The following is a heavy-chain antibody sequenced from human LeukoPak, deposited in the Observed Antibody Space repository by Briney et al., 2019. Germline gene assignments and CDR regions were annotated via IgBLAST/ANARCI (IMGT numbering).Heavy chain of an antibody. CDR3: TGHWNWVRDDY. D-gene: IGHD1-7*01. CDR1: GFTFGDYA. Sequence: GGSLRLSCTASGFTFGDYAMSWVRQAPGKGLEWIGFIRTKAYGGTTEYAASVKGRFTISRDDSKSIAYLQMNSLKPEDTAVYYCTGHWNWVRDDYWGQGTLVTVSS. J-gene: IGHJ4*02. V-gene: IGHV3-49*04. CDR2: IRTKAYGGTT.